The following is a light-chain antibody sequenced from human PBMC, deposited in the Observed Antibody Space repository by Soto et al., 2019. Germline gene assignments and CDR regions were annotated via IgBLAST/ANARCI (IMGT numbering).Light chain of an antibody. J-gene: IGLJ1*01. CDR3: CSYTTRTTYV. CDR1: SSDVGAHNY. Sequence: QSVLTQPPSASGSPGQSLTISCTGTSSDVGAHNYVSWYQQNPGKAPKLMLYDVNKRPSGVPDRFFGSKSGNTASLTISGLQAEDEADYYCCSYTTRTTYVFGTWTQGTVL. CDR2: DVN. V-gene: IGLV2-8*01.